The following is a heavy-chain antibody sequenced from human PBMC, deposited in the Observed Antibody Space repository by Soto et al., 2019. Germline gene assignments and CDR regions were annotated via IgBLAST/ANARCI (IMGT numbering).Heavy chain of an antibody. D-gene: IGHD3-16*02. J-gene: IGHJ3*02. Sequence: SETLSLTCTVSGGSISSGGYYWSWIRQHPGKGLEWIGCIYYSGSTYYNPSLKSRVTISVDTSKNQFSLKLSSVTAADTAVYYCARARELSDAFDIWGQGTMVTVSS. CDR1: GGSISSGGYY. CDR3: ARARELSDAFDI. V-gene: IGHV4-31*03. CDR2: IYYSGST.